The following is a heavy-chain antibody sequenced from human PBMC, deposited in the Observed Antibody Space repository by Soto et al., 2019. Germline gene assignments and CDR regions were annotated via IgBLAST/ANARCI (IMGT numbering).Heavy chain of an antibody. CDR2: ISYDGSNK. Sequence: QVQLVESGGGVVQPGRSLRLSCAASGFTFSSYAMHWVRQAPGKGLEWVAVISYDGSNKYYADSVKGRFTISRDNSKNTLYLKMNSLRAEDTAVYYCARDRVVTAMNAFDIWGQGTMVTVSS. CDR3: ARDRVVTAMNAFDI. D-gene: IGHD2-21*02. CDR1: GFTFSSYA. J-gene: IGHJ3*02. V-gene: IGHV3-30-3*01.